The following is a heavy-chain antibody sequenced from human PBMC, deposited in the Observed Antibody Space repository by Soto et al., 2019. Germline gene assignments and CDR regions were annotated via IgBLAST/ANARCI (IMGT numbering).Heavy chain of an antibody. CDR2: ISPIFGTA. D-gene: IGHD2-15*01. CDR1: GGTFSSYA. Sequence: SVKVSCKASGGTFSSYAISWVRQAPGQGLEWMGGISPIFGTANYAQKFQGRVTIAADESTSTAYMELSSLRSEDTAVYYCARHAGKGYCSGGSCFQVVAWGQGTMVTVSS. V-gene: IGHV1-69*13. CDR3: ARHAGKGYCSGGSCFQVVA. J-gene: IGHJ3*01.